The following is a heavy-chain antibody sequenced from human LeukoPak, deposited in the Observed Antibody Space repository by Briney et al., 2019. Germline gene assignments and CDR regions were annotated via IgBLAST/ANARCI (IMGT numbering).Heavy chain of an antibody. CDR1: GFTFGSYG. CDR3: AKDSSSTSWRGLYYYMDV. Sequence: PGGSLRLSCAAPGFTFGSYGMHWVRQAPGKGLEWVAFIRYDGSNKYYADSVKGRFTISRDNSKNTLYLQMNSLRAEDTAVYYCAKDSSSTSWRGLYYYMDVWGKGTTVTVSS. J-gene: IGHJ6*03. V-gene: IGHV3-30*02. CDR2: IRYDGSNK. D-gene: IGHD2-2*01.